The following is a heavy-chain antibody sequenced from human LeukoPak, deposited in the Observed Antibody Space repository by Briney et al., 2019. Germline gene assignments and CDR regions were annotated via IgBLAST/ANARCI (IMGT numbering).Heavy chain of an antibody. V-gene: IGHV1-3*01. J-gene: IGHJ4*02. CDR1: GYTFTSYA. D-gene: IGHD3-22*01. CDR3: ARDFDYYDSSDLRNPFDY. Sequence: ASVKVSCKASGYTFTSYAMHWVRQAPGQRLEWMGWINAGNGNTKYSQKFQGRVTITRDTSASTAYMELSSLRSEDTAVYYCARDFDYYDSSDLRNPFDYWGQGTLVTASS. CDR2: INAGNGNT.